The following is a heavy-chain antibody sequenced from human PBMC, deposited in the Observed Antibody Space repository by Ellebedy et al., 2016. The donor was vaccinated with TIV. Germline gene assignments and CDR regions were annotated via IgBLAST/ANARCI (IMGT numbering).Heavy chain of an antibody. J-gene: IGHJ4*02. D-gene: IGHD6-13*01. CDR3: AKDQEGSSSH. Sequence: SCXASGGTFSSYAMSWVRQAPGKGLEWVSAISGSGGSTYYADSVKGRFTISRDNSKNTLYLQMNSLRAEDTAVYYCAKDQEGSSSHWGQGTLVTVSS. CDR2: ISGSGGST. CDR1: GGTFSSYA. V-gene: IGHV3-23*01.